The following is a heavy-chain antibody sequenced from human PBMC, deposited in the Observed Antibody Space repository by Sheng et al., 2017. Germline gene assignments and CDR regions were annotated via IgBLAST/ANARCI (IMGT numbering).Heavy chain of an antibody. J-gene: IGHJ6*02. CDR2: VKGDGSEK. CDR1: GFTFSQEW. Sequence: RLVESGGDLVHPGGSLRLSCIASGFTFSQEWMTRGSARLQGRGWSGWPIVKGDGSEKYSADSVKGRFTISRDNAKNSVYLQMNSLRTEDTAVYYCARGHYGMDVWGPRDHGHRLL. V-gene: IGHV3-7*01. CDR3: ARGHYGMDV.